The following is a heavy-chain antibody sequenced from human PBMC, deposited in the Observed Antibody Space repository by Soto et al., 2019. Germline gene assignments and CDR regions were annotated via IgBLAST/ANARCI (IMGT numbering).Heavy chain of an antibody. CDR3: ARDGSYGSSRLDFAY. CDR1: GFSFSYYG. J-gene: IGHJ4*02. Sequence: PGGSLRLSCAASGFSFSYYGMNWVRQAPGKRPEWISYIGGTTSALHYADSVRGRFTISRDNAKNSLFLQMNSLRDEDTAKYYCARDGSYGSSRLDFAYWGRGILVPVSS. CDR2: IGGTTSAL. V-gene: IGHV3-48*02. D-gene: IGHD3-10*01.